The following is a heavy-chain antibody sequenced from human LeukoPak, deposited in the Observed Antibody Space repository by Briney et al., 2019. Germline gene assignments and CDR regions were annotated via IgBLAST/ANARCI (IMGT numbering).Heavy chain of an antibody. CDR3: ARDRRQLEDGWFDP. Sequence: GGSLRLSCAASGLTFSSYGMHWVRQAPGKGLEWVAVIWYDGSNKYYADSVKGRFTISRDNSKNTLYLQMNSLRAEDTAVYYCARDRRQLEDGWFDPWGQGTLVTVSS. J-gene: IGHJ5*02. V-gene: IGHV3-33*01. D-gene: IGHD6-6*01. CDR2: IWYDGSNK. CDR1: GLTFSSYG.